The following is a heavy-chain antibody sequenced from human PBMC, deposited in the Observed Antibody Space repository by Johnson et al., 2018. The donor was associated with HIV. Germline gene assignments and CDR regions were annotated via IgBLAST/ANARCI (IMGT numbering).Heavy chain of an antibody. Sequence: VQLVESGGGLVQPGGSLRLSCAASGFTVSSNYMSWVRQAPGQGLEWVSTIYSGGNRYYADSVKGRFTISRDNSKHTLYLQMNSLRAEDTAVYYCARGGSSGYYIFRAFDIWGQGTMVTVSS. D-gene: IGHD3-22*01. J-gene: IGHJ3*02. CDR3: ARGGSSGYYIFRAFDI. CDR1: GFTVSSNY. CDR2: IYSGGNR. V-gene: IGHV3-66*02.